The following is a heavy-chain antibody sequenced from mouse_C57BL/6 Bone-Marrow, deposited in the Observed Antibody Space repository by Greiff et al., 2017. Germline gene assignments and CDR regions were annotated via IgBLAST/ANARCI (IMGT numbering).Heavy chain of an antibody. CDR1: GYTFTSYW. J-gene: IGHJ4*01. V-gene: IGHV1-7*01. CDR3: ARESPEDY. CDR2: INPSSVYT. Sequence: VKLQQSGAELAKPGASVKLSCKASGYTFTSYWMHWVKQRPGQGLEWIGYINPSSVYTKYNQKFKDKATWTANKYSSTAYMQLSSLTYEDSAVYYCARESPEDYWGQGTSVTVSS.